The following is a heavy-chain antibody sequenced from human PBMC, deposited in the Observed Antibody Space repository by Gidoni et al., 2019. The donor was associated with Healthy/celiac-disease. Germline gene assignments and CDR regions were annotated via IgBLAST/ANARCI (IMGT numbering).Heavy chain of an antibody. Sequence: QVQLQASGPGLVKPSETLSLTCTVSGDSISSYYWSWILQPPGKGLEWLGYIYYRGSTNYNPSLKSRVTISVDTSKNQFSLKLSSVTAADTAVYYCARGNIAVYYAFDIWGQGTMVTVSS. CDR2: IYYRGST. D-gene: IGHD6-19*01. J-gene: IGHJ3*02. CDR3: ARGNIAVYYAFDI. V-gene: IGHV4-59*01. CDR1: GDSISSYY.